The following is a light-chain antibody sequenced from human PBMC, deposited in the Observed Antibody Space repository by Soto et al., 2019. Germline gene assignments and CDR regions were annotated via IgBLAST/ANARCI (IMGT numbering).Light chain of an antibody. Sequence: EIQMTQSPSSLSASVGDRVTITCQASHDISNYLNWYQQKPGKAPKLLIYDASNLETGVPSRFSGSRSGTHFTFTISSLQPEDIAIYYCQQYGNLPKGLTFGGGTKVEIK. J-gene: IGKJ4*01. CDR1: HDISNY. V-gene: IGKV1-33*01. CDR2: DAS. CDR3: QQYGNLPKGLT.